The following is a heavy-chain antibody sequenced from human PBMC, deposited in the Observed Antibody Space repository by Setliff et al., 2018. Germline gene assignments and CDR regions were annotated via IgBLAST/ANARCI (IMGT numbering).Heavy chain of an antibody. J-gene: IGHJ6*03. Sequence: GASVKVSCKASGYTFTDYAMHWVRQAPGQRLEWMGWINPGNGNTKYSQKFQGRVTITRDTSASTAYMELSSLRSEDTAVYYCARDKGHDSSGYYFYYYYYMDVWGKGTTVTVSS. CDR2: INPGNGNT. CDR1: GYTFTDYA. V-gene: IGHV1-3*01. D-gene: IGHD3-22*01. CDR3: ARDKGHDSSGYYFYYYYYMDV.